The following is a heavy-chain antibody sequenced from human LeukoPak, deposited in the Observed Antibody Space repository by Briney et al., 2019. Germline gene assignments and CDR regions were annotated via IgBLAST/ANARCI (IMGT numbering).Heavy chain of an antibody. CDR2: IYDTGST. J-gene: IGHJ4*02. CDR1: GRSITTYY. V-gene: IGHV4-59*01. D-gene: IGHD4-11*01. Sequence: PAETLSLTCSVSGRSITTYYWSWIRQPPGKGLEWVGNIYDTGSTNYNPSLRCRVTISVDTSKNQFSLKLSSVPAADTAVDYCARGSRSYDNSNYLNYWGQGSLVTVSS. CDR3: ARGSRSYDNSNYLNY.